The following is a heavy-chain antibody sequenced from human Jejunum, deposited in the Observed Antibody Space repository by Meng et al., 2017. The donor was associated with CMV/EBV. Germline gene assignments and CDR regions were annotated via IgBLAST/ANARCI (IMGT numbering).Heavy chain of an antibody. CDR1: DLVSRDSVG. CDR2: TYYRSRWLY. J-gene: IGHJ4*02. CDR3: ARRHFSGWYYFDS. Sequence: DLVSRDSVGWNWIRQSPSRGLEWLGRTYYRSRWLYDYAPSVRSRITIDADTSKNEVSLRLKSVTPEDTAVYYCARRHFSGWYYFDSWGQGTLVTVSS. V-gene: IGHV6-1*01. D-gene: IGHD6-19*01.